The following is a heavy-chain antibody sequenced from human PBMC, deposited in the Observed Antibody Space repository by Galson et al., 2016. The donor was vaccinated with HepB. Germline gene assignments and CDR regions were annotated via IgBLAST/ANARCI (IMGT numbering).Heavy chain of an antibody. CDR3: AGRHSQWPH. V-gene: IGHV3-53*01. D-gene: IGHD6-19*01. CDR1: GFIVSNNY. J-gene: IGHJ4*02. Sequence: SLRLSCAVSGFIVSNNYMIWVRQAPGKELEWVSLIYSGGSTSYADSVKGRFTISRDSSQNTLYLQMNSLRAEDTAVYYCAGRHSQWPHCGQGTLVTVSS. CDR2: IYSGGST.